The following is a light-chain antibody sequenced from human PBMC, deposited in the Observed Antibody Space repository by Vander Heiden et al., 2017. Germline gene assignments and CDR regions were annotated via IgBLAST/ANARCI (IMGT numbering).Light chain of an antibody. V-gene: IGKV1-9*01. Sequence: DIQLTQSPSLLSASVGDRVTITCRASQGITSHLAWYQEKPGKAPKLLIYGASTLQSGVPSRFSGSGSGTEFTLTISSLQPEDFATYYCQQLYSYPLTFGQGTRLEIK. CDR2: GAS. J-gene: IGKJ5*01. CDR1: QGITSH. CDR3: QQLYSYPLT.